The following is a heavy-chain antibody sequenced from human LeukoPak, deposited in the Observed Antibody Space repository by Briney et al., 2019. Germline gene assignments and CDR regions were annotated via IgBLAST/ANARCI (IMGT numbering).Heavy chain of an antibody. CDR2: ISYDGKDI. J-gene: IGHJ4*02. Sequence: GGSLRLSCAASEFTFSNYAMRWVRQAPGKGLEWVAFISYDGKDIYYADSVSGRFTISRGNSKNTLYLQMNSLRAEDTAVYYCAREAYTDHDYWGQGTLVTVSS. D-gene: IGHD2-2*02. V-gene: IGHV3-30*04. CDR3: AREAYTDHDY. CDR1: EFTFSNYA.